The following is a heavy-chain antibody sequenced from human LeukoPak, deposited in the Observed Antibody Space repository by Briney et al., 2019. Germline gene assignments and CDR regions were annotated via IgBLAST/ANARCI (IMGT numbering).Heavy chain of an antibody. Sequence: GRSLRLSCAASGFTFSSYAMHWVRQAPGKGLEWVAVISYDGSNKYYADSVKGRFTISRDNSKNTLYLRMNSLRAEDTAVYYCAVRSGSNNTWGQGTLVTVSS. J-gene: IGHJ4*02. V-gene: IGHV3-30*04. CDR3: AVRSGSNNT. CDR1: GFTFSSYA. D-gene: IGHD3-10*01. CDR2: ISYDGSNK.